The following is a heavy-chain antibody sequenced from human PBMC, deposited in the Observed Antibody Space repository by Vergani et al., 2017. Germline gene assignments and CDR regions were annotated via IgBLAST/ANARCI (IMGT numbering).Heavy chain of an antibody. Sequence: QVQLVQSGAEVKKPGSSVKVSCKASGGTFSSYTISWVRQAPGQGLEWMGRIIPIFGTANYAQKFQGRVTITADESTSTAYMELSSLRSEDTAVYYCARPRAGAVGQYAFDIWGQGTMVTVSS. V-gene: IGHV1-69*08. CDR3: ARPRAGAVGQYAFDI. CDR1: GGTFSSYT. CDR2: IIPIFGTA. D-gene: IGHD4-23*01. J-gene: IGHJ3*02.